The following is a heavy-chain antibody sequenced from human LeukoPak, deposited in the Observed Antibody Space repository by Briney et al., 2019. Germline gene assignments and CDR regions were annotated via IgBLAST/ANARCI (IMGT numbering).Heavy chain of an antibody. D-gene: IGHD1-26*01. CDR2: IKQDGREK. Sequence: GGSPRLSCAASGFTFSAYWMTWVRQAPGKGLEWVANIKQDGREKYYLASVKGRFTISRDNAKNSLALQMNSLRAEDTAVYYCARDMGGVVGATTAFDFWGQGTMVTVSP. V-gene: IGHV3-7*03. CDR3: ARDMGGVVGATTAFDF. CDR1: GFTFSAYW. J-gene: IGHJ3*01.